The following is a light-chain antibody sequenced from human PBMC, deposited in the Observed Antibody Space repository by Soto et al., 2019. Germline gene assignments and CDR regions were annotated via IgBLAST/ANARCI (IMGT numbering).Light chain of an antibody. CDR1: QSISSY. CDR3: QQDCSTPWT. Sequence: DIQLTQSPSSLSASVGDRVTITCRASQSISSYLHWYQQKPGKAPKLLIYAASNLQSGVPSRFSGSRSGTEFTLTMNSLQPEDYATYYCQQDCSTPWTFGQGTKVEIK. CDR2: AAS. V-gene: IGKV1-39*01. J-gene: IGKJ1*01.